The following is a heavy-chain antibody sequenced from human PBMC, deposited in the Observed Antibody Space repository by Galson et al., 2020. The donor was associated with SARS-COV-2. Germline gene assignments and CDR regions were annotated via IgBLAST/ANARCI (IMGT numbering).Heavy chain of an antibody. J-gene: IGHJ4*02. V-gene: IGHV3-33*01. CDR2: IWYDGSNK. Sequence: QLGESLKISCAASGFTFSSHGMHWVRQAPGKGLEWVAVIWYDGSNKYYADSVKGRFTISRDNSKNTLYLQMNSLRAEDTAVYYCARARWDSSSWNGYYFDYWGQGTLVTVSS. CDR1: GFTFSSHG. D-gene: IGHD6-13*01. CDR3: ARARWDSSSWNGYYFDY.